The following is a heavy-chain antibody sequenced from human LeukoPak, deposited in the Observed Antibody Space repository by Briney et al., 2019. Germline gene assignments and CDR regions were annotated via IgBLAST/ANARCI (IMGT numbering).Heavy chain of an antibody. CDR2: IYTSGST. V-gene: IGHV4-4*07. D-gene: IGHD2/OR15-2a*01. J-gene: IGHJ4*02. CDR1: GGSISSYY. CDR3: AGHHPRNTVDF. Sequence: SETLSLTCTVSGGSISSYYRSWIRQPAGKGLEWIGRIYTSGSTNYNPSLKSRVTMSVDTSKNQFSLKLSSVTAADTAVYYCAGHHPRNTVDFWGQGTLVTVSS.